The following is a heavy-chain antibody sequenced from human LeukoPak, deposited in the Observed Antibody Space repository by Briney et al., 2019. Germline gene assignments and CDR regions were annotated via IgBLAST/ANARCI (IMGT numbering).Heavy chain of an antibody. CDR1: GFTFSSYA. CDR2: ISYDGSNK. CDR3: ARRPVQNDYGDNDREPPNSYYYYYMDV. D-gene: IGHD4-17*01. Sequence: GGSLRLSCAASGFTFSSYAMHWVRQAPGRGLEWVAVISYDGSNKYYADSVKGRFTISRDNSKNTLWLQMNSLRAEDTAVYYCARRPVQNDYGDNDREPPNSYYYYYMDVWGKGTTVTVSS. V-gene: IGHV3-30-3*01. J-gene: IGHJ6*03.